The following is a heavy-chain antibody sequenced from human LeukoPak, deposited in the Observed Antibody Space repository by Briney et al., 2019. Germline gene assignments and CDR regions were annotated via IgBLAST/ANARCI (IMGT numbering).Heavy chain of an antibody. CDR1: GYTFTSYY. D-gene: IGHD2-2*01. Sequence: ASVKVSCKASGYTFTSYYMHWVRQAPGQGLEWMGIINPSGGSTSYAQKFQGRVTMTRDTSTSTVYMELSSLRSEDTAVYYCARDNFKAEGNVVVPGSYWGQGTLVTVSS. J-gene: IGHJ4*02. CDR3: ARDNFKAEGNVVVPGSY. V-gene: IGHV1-46*01. CDR2: INPSGGST.